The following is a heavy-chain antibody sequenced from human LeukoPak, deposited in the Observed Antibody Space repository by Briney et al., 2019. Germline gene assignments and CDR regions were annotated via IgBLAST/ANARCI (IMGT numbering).Heavy chain of an antibody. Sequence: PGGSLRLSCAASGFTFSSYAMSCVRQAPGKGLEWVSAISGSGGSTYYADSVKGRFTISKDNSKNTLYLQMNSLRAEDTAVYYCAKAPDYYDSSGYYKGGGAFDIWGQGTMVTVSS. CDR1: GFTFSSYA. J-gene: IGHJ3*02. V-gene: IGHV3-23*01. D-gene: IGHD3-22*01. CDR3: AKAPDYYDSSGYYKGGGAFDI. CDR2: ISGSGGST.